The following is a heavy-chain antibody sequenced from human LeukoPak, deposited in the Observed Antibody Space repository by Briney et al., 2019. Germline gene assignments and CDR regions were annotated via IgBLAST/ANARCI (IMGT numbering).Heavy chain of an antibody. CDR2: IKEDGTET. Sequence: GGSLRLSCAASGFMFSSNWMSWVRLAPGKGLEWVANIKEDGTETYYVDSVKGRFTISRDNAKNSLYLQMNSLRVEDTAVYYCAKEGRSLQTYWGQGALVTVSS. CDR1: GFMFSSNW. CDR3: AKEGRSLQTY. D-gene: IGHD5-24*01. J-gene: IGHJ4*02. V-gene: IGHV3-7*03.